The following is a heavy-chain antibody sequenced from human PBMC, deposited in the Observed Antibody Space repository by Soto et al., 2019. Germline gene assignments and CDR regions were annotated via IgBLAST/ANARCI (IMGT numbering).Heavy chain of an antibody. Sequence: QVQLQESGPGLVKPSGTLSLTCAVSSGSISSSNWWTWVRQPPGKGLEWIGEIYHSASINYNPSLKSRVTRSGDRSKNQFSLKLSSVTAADTAVYYCATRVAATFDYWGQGTLVTVSS. CDR3: ATRVAATFDY. D-gene: IGHD6-19*01. V-gene: IGHV4-4*02. CDR1: SGSISSSNW. CDR2: IYHSASI. J-gene: IGHJ4*02.